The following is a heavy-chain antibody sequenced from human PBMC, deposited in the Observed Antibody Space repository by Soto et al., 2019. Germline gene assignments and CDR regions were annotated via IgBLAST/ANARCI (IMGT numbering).Heavy chain of an antibody. CDR2: MYYTGST. V-gene: IGHV4-31*03. CDR3: ARGWLQSHHFDP. J-gene: IGHJ5*02. Sequence: QVQLQESGPGLVKPSQTLSLTCTVSGGSISSGGYYWSWIRQHPGKGLEWIGDMYYTGSTYYNPSPKGRGRISGDTAENQVPLKLSSVTAAGTAGDYCARGWLQSHHFDPWGQGNPVTVSS. CDR1: GGSISSGGYY. D-gene: IGHD5-12*01.